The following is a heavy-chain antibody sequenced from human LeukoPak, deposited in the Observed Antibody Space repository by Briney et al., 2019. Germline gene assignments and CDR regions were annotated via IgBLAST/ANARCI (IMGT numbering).Heavy chain of an antibody. J-gene: IGHJ3*02. Sequence: PSETLSLTCFVSGGSISTYDWSWIRQPPGKGLEWIGYIYYTGSTIYNPSLNSRVTISVDTSKNQFSLKLTSVTAADTAVYYCARARYANAWYAFDIWGHGTMVTVSS. CDR1: GGSISTYD. D-gene: IGHD2-2*01. CDR3: ARARYANAWYAFDI. V-gene: IGHV4-59*01. CDR2: IYYTGST.